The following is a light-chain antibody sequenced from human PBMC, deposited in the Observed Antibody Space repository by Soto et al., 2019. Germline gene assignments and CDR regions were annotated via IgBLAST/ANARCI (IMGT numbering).Light chain of an antibody. Sequence: DIQMTQSPSTLSASVGDTVTITWLASQSIGNWMAWYRQTPGKAPNLLIYRGSSLQSGVPSRFSGSGSGTEFTLTIVSLQPDDFAVYYCQQFNIYPYTFGRGTRLEIK. CDR2: RGS. J-gene: IGKJ5*01. CDR1: QSIGNW. CDR3: QQFNIYPYT. V-gene: IGKV1-5*03.